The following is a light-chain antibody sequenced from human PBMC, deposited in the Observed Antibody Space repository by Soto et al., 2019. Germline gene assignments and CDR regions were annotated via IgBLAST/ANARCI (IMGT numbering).Light chain of an antibody. CDR2: GAS. J-gene: IGKJ1*01. CDR1: QSITTY. CDR3: QHSFTTTWT. Sequence: DIQMTQSPSSLSASVGDRVTITCRASQSITTYLNWYQQQLGKAPKLLIYGASTLQSRVPSSFSCSGSGTDFTLTISSLYPEDFATYYCQHSFTTTWTFGQWTKVEIK. V-gene: IGKV1-39*01.